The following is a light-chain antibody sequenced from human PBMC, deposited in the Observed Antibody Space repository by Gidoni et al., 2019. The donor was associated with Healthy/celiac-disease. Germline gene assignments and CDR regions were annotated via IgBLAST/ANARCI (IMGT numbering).Light chain of an antibody. CDR3: QQYNSYTWT. J-gene: IGKJ1*01. Sequence: DIQMTQSPSTLSASVGDRVTITCRASQSISRWLAWDQQKPGKAPKLLIYKASSLESGVPSRFSGSGSWTEFTLTIRSLQPDDFATYYCQQYNSYTWTFGQGTKVEIK. V-gene: IGKV1-5*03. CDR2: KAS. CDR1: QSISRW.